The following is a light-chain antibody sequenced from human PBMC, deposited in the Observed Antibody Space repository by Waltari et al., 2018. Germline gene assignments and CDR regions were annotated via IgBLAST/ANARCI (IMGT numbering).Light chain of an antibody. CDR2: NLS. CDR1: SSDIGAFDL. CDR3: SSFATGSTGL. Sequence: QSALAQPASVSGSPGPSITFSCTGSSSDIGAFDLVSWYQQHPGRAPRLIIRNLSERPSGVPHRFSGSKSGNTASLTISRLRSEDESLYFCSSFATGSTGLFGGGTKLTVL. J-gene: IGLJ2*01. V-gene: IGLV2-14*03.